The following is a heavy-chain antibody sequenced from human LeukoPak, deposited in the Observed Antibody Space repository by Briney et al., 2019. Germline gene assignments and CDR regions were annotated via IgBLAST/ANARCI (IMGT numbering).Heavy chain of an antibody. J-gene: IGHJ3*02. CDR2: ISGSGGST. Sequence: GGSLRLSCAASGFTFSSYAMSWVRQAPGKGLEWVSAISGSGGSTYYGDSVKGRFTISRDNSKNTLYLQMNSLRAEDTAVYYCARESYYDSGFALDIWGQGTRVTVSS. D-gene: IGHD3-10*01. CDR3: ARESYYDSGFALDI. V-gene: IGHV3-23*01. CDR1: GFTFSSYA.